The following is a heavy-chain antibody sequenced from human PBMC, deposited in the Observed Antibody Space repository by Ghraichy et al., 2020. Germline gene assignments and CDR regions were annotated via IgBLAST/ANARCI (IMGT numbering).Heavy chain of an antibody. CDR2: ISHDGTNK. CDR1: GFTFSNYA. V-gene: IGHV3-30-3*01. Sequence: GSLRLSCAASGFTFSNYAMHWVRQAPGKGLECVADISHDGTNKYYADSVKGRFTISRDNSKNTLFLQMNSLGAEDTALYYCARDTPYISSSDYYYYYMDVWGKGTTVTVSS. CDR3: ARDTPYISSSDYYYYYMDV. J-gene: IGHJ6*03. D-gene: IGHD6-6*01.